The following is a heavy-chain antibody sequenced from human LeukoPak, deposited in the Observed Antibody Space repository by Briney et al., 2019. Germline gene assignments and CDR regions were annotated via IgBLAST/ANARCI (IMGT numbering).Heavy chain of an antibody. CDR3: ARGAYGSGSYYNYYGMDV. D-gene: IGHD3-10*01. CDR1: GYTFATRW. V-gene: IGHV5-51*01. Sequence: GESLKISCKGSGYTFATRWPAWVRQMPGRGLEWMGIIYPDDSDAIYSPSFQGQVTISADKSISTAYLQWSSLKASDSAMYYCARGAYGSGSYYNYYGMDVWGQGTTVTVSS. J-gene: IGHJ6*02. CDR2: IYPDDSDA.